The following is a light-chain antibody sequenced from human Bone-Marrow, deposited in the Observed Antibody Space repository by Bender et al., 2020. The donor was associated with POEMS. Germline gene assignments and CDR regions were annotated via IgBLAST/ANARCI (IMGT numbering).Light chain of an antibody. V-gene: IGLV1-44*01. Sequence: ISCSGSSSNIGGNAVTWWQLLSATAPKLTIYGNDQRPSGVPDRFSGSKSGTSASLAISGLQSEDEADYFCSAWDGILNGWVFGGGTELTVL. J-gene: IGLJ3*02. CDR1: SSNIGGNA. CDR3: SAWDGILNGWV. CDR2: GND.